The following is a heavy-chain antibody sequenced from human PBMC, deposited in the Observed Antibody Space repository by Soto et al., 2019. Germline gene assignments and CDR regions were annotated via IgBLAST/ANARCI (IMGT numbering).Heavy chain of an antibody. D-gene: IGHD6-19*01. CDR2: IYSGGST. CDR3: ARDSSGWYSFDY. J-gene: IGHJ4*02. Sequence: EVQLVETGGGLIQPGGSLRLSCAASGFTVSSNYMSWVRQAPGMGLEWVSVIYSGGSTYYADSVKGRFTISRDNSKNTLYLQMNSLRAEDTAVYYCARDSSGWYSFDYWGQGTLVTVSS. CDR1: GFTVSSNY. V-gene: IGHV3-53*02.